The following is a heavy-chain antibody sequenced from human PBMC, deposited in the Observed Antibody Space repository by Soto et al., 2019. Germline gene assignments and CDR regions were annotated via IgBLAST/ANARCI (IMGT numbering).Heavy chain of an antibody. Sequence: ASVKVSCKASGYTFTSYGISWVRQAPGQGLEWMGWISAYNGNTNYAQKLQGRVTMTTDTSTSTAYMELGSLRSDDTAVYYCARDPTGYCSSTSCYPLDYWGQGTLVTVSS. D-gene: IGHD2-2*01. CDR3: ARDPTGYCSSTSCYPLDY. J-gene: IGHJ4*02. CDR2: ISAYNGNT. V-gene: IGHV1-18*01. CDR1: GYTFTSYG.